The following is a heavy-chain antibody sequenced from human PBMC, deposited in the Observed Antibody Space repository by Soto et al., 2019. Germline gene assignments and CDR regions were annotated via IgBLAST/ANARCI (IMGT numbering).Heavy chain of an antibody. V-gene: IGHV4-39*01. CDR1: GDSSVSSSSYY. J-gene: IGHJ6*02. Sequence: ETLSLTCTVSGDSSVSSSSYYWGWIRQPPGKGLEWIGSIYYTGNTFYSPSFRSRLTISVDTSKSQFSLKLRSVTAADTATYYCASEVSSTDGMDVWGQGTTVTVSS. CDR3: ASEVSSTDGMDV. D-gene: IGHD2-15*01. CDR2: IYYTGNT.